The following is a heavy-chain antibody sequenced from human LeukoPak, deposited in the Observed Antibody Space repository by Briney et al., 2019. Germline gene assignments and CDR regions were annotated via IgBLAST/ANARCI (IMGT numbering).Heavy chain of an antibody. V-gene: IGHV1-69*04. CDR3: ARDGGYSSGWYLDY. Sequence: SVKVSCKASGGTFSSYAISWVRQAPGQGLEWMGRIIPIFGIANYAQKFQGRVTITADKSTSTAYMELSSLRSEDTAVYHCARDGGYSSGWYLDYWGQGTLVTVSS. CDR1: GGTFSSYA. D-gene: IGHD6-19*01. J-gene: IGHJ4*02. CDR2: IIPIFGIA.